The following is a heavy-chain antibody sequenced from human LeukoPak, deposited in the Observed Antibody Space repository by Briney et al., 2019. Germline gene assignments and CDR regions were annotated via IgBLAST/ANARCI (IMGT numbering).Heavy chain of an antibody. D-gene: IGHD6-13*01. V-gene: IGHV3-21*01. CDR2: ISSSSSYI. J-gene: IGHJ4*02. Sequence: GESLRLSCAASGFTFSSYSMNWVRQAPGKGLEWVSSISSSSSYIYYADSVQGRFTISRDNAKNSLYLQMNSLRAEDTAVYYCARGGVAAAGIDYWGQGTLVTVSS. CDR3: ARGGVAAAGIDY. CDR1: GFTFSSYS.